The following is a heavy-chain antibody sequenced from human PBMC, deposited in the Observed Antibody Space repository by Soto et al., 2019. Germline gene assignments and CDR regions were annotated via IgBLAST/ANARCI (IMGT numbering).Heavy chain of an antibody. CDR2: ISGSGGST. CDR1: GFTFSSYA. CDR3: AKVRYYYDSSGYRNYFDY. D-gene: IGHD3-22*01. Sequence: EVQLLEFGGGLVQPGGSLRLSCAASGFTFSSYAMSWVRQAPGKGLEWVSAISGSGGSTYYADSVKGRFTISRDNSKNTLYLQMNSLRAEDTAVYYCAKVRYYYDSSGYRNYFDYWGQGTLVTVSS. J-gene: IGHJ4*02. V-gene: IGHV3-23*01.